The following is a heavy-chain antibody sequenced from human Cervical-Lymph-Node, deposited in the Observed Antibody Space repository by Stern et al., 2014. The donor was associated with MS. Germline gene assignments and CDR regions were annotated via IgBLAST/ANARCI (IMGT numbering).Heavy chain of an antibody. CDR1: GFSLSTTGMC. CDR2: LDWDSDK. V-gene: IGHV2-70*01. D-gene: IGHD2-21*01. CDR3: VRAREGYYFDY. J-gene: IGHJ4*02. Sequence: QVTLRESGPALVKPTQTLTLTCTFSGFSLSTTGMCLSWIRQPPGNALEWLALLDWDSDKYYSTALKTRLTISKDTSKNQVVLTMTNMAPLDTATYFCVRAREGYYFDYWGQGIPVTVSS.